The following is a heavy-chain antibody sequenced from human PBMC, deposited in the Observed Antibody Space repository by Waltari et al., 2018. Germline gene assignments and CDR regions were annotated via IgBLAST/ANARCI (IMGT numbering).Heavy chain of an antibody. J-gene: IGHJ3*02. CDR3: ARSPWGSGHDAFDI. CDR2: IYHSGST. CDR1: GGSISSGGYS. V-gene: IGHV4-30-2*01. Sequence: QLQLQEFGSGLVKPSQTLSLTCAVSGGSISSGGYSWSWIRQPPGKGLEWIGYIYHSGSTYYNPSLKSRVTISVDRSKNQFSLKLSSVTAADTAVYYCARSPWGSGHDAFDIWGQGTMVTVSS. D-gene: IGHD2-15*01.